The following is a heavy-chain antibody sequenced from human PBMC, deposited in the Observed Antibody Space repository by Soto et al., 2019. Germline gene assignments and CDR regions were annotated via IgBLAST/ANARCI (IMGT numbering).Heavy chain of an antibody. CDR1: GFTFRTYD. J-gene: IGHJ4*02. CDR2: ISGTDGST. D-gene: IGHD2-2*01. CDR3: AKRACSTASCSYFDY. Sequence: GGSLRLSCAAPGFTFRTYDMSWVRQAPGKGLEWVSGISGTDGSTSYIDSVKGRFTISRDDSENTLYLQMNSLRAEDTAVYYCAKRACSTASCSYFDYWGQGTLVTVSS. V-gene: IGHV3-23*01.